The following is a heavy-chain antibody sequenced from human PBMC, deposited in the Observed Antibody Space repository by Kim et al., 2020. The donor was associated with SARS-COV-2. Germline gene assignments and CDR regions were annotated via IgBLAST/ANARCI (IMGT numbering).Heavy chain of an antibody. V-gene: IGHV4-31*03. Sequence: SETLSLTCTVSGGSISSGGYYWSWIRQHPGKGLEWIGYIYYSGSTYYNPSLKSRVTISVDTSKNQFSLKLSSVTAADTAVYYCARKLRLTGTTYAFDIWGQGTMVTVSS. D-gene: IGHD1-20*01. CDR1: GGSISSGGYY. CDR2: IYYSGST. CDR3: ARKLRLTGTTYAFDI. J-gene: IGHJ3*02.